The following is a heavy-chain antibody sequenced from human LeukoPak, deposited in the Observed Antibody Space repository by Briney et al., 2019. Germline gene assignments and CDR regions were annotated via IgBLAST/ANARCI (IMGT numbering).Heavy chain of an antibody. CDR3: ASDSREANELNFWSGYYYHEDYYFDY. CDR1: GYTFTGYY. J-gene: IGHJ4*02. V-gene: IGHV1-2*02. D-gene: IGHD3-3*01. CDR2: INPNSGGT. Sequence: ASVKVSCKASGYTFTGYYMHWVRQAPGQGLEWMGWINPNSGGTNYAQKFQGRVTMTRDTSISTAYMELSRLRSDDTAVYYCASDSREANELNFWSGYYYHEDYYFDYWGQGTRVTVSP.